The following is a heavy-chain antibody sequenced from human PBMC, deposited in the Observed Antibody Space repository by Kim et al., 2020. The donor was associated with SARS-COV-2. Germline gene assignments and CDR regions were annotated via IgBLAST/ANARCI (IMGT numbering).Heavy chain of an antibody. V-gene: IGHV3-73*01. D-gene: IGHD3-22*01. J-gene: IGHJ3*02. CDR1: GFTFSGSP. CDR2: IRSKANSYAS. CDR3: TRINPIVGGWYDAFD. Sequence: GGSLRLSCAASGFTFSGSPMHWVRQASGKGLEWVGRIRSKANSYASAYAATVKGRFTIARDDYTNTAYLHMNSPGTADTAVYYSTRINPIVGGWYDAFD.